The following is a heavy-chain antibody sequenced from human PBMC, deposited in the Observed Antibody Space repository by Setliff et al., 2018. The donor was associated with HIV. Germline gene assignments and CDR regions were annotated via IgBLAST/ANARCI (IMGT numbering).Heavy chain of an antibody. J-gene: IGHJ3*02. CDR2: INSDGSDT. CDR3: ARTVDYKGLDT. D-gene: IGHD4-4*01. V-gene: IGHV3-74*01. CDR1: GFTFSNYW. Sequence: PGGSLRLSCAASGFTFSNYWMHWVRQAPGKGLVWVSHINSDGSDTSYADSVKGRFTISRDNAKNTLDLQMNNLRAEDTAMYYCARTVDYKGLDTWGQGTMVTVSS.